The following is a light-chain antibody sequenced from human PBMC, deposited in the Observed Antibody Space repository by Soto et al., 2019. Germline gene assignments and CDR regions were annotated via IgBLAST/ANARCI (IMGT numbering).Light chain of an antibody. J-gene: IGLJ2*01. V-gene: IGLV2-11*01. CDR1: SSDVGAYNY. Sequence: QSALTQPRSVSGSPGQSVVISCTGTSSDVGAYNYVSWYQQHPGKAPKLMIYDVSRRPSGVPDRFSGSKSGNTASLSISGLQGEDEADYYCSSYAGSLYVVFGGGIKLTVL. CDR2: DVS. CDR3: SSYAGSLYVV.